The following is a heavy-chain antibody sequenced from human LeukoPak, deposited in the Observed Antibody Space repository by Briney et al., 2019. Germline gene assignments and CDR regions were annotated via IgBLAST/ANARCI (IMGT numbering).Heavy chain of an antibody. V-gene: IGHV3-30-3*01. CDR2: ISYDGSNK. Sequence: GGSLRLSCAASGSTFSSYAMHWVRQAPGKGLEWVAVISYDGSNKYYADSVKGRFTISRDNSKNTLYLQMNSLRAEDTAVYYCAREGSSTSPYEGNAFDIWGQGTMVTVSS. D-gene: IGHD2-2*01. J-gene: IGHJ3*02. CDR3: AREGSSTSPYEGNAFDI. CDR1: GSTFSSYA.